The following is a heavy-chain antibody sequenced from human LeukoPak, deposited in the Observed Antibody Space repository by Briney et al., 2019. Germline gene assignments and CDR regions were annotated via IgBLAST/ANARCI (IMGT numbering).Heavy chain of an antibody. V-gene: IGHV3-30*18. Sequence: GGSLRLSCAASRFTVSSNYMSWVRQAPGKGLEWVAVISYDGSNKYYADSVKGRFTISRDNSKNTLYLQMNSLRAEDTAVYYCAKDPYSSSWYHAFDIWGQGTMVTVSS. J-gene: IGHJ3*02. CDR3: AKDPYSSSWYHAFDI. CDR2: ISYDGSNK. CDR1: RFTVSSNY. D-gene: IGHD6-13*01.